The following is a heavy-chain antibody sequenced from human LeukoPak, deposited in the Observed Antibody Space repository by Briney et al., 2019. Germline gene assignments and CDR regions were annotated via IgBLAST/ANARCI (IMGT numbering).Heavy chain of an antibody. V-gene: IGHV4-61*05. CDR1: GGSISSSSYY. Sequence: PSETLSLTCTVSGGSISSSSYYWGWIRQPPGKGLEWIGYIYYSGSTNYNPSLKSRVTISVDTSKNQFSLKLSSVTAADTAVYYCARVATEQWLVNYFDYWGQGTLVTVSS. CDR2: IYYSGST. D-gene: IGHD6-19*01. J-gene: IGHJ4*02. CDR3: ARVATEQWLVNYFDY.